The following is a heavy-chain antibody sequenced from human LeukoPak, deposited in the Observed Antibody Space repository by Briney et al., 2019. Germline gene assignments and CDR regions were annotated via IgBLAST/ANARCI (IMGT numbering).Heavy chain of an antibody. CDR1: GFTSSRYE. D-gene: IGHD3-10*01. V-gene: IGHV3-48*03. CDR2: ISRSGDTI. Sequence: RPGGSLRLSCAASGFTSSRYEMNWVRQAPGKGLEWVSYISRSGDTIYFADSVKGRFTISRDNAKNSLYLQMSSLRAEDTAVYYCARDYASDYWGQGTLVTVSS. CDR3: ARDYASDY. J-gene: IGHJ4*02.